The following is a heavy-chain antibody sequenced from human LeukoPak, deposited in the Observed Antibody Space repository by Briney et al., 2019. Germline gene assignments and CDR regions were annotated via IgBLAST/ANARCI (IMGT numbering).Heavy chain of an antibody. CDR1: GGSISSGSYY. CDR2: IYYSGST. D-gene: IGHD5-24*01. J-gene: IGHJ6*02. CDR3: ARVEKHLHYYYGMDV. V-gene: IGHV4-39*07. Sequence: SETLSLTCTVSGGSISSGSYYWGWIRQPPGTGLEWIGSIYYSGSTNYNPSLKSRVTISVDTSKNQFSLKLSSVTAADTAVYYCARVEKHLHYYYGMDVWGQGTTVTVSS.